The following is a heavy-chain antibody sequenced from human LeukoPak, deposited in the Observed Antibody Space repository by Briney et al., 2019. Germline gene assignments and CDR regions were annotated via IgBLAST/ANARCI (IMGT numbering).Heavy chain of an antibody. CDR2: INHSGNT. CDR3: ARARGVEAIDY. CDR1: GGSFSGYY. V-gene: IGHV4-34*01. D-gene: IGHD3-10*01. Sequence: PSETLSLTCAVYGGSFSGYYWTWIRQPPEKGLEWIGEINHSGNTNYNPSLKSRVTISVDTSKNQFSLKLNSVTAADTAVYYCARARGVEAIDYWGQGNQVTVSS. J-gene: IGHJ4*02.